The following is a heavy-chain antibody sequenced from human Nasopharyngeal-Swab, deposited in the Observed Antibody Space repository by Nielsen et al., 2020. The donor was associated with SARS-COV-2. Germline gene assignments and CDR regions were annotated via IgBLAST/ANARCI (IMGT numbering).Heavy chain of an antibody. CDR2: INPNSGGT. D-gene: IGHD3-10*01. CDR3: ARRGISGFITMVRGVISYGMDV. J-gene: IGHJ6*02. V-gene: IGHV1-2*04. Sequence: ASVKVSCKASGYTFTGYYMHWVRQAPGQGLEWMGWINPNSGGTNYAQKFQGWVTMTRDTSISTAYMELSSLRSEDTAVYYCARRGISGFITMVRGVISYGMDVWGQGTTVTVSS. CDR1: GYTFTGYY.